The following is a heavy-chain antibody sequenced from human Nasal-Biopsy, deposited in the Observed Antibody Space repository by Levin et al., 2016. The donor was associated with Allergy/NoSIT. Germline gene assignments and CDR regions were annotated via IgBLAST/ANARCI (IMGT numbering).Heavy chain of an antibody. Sequence: SGPTLVKPTQTLTLTCTFSGFSLRNSGGGVGWIRQPPGKALEWLALIYWSDDREYSPSLQDRLTITKDTSKNRVVLTIANMAPADTATYFCAHTERNYDVWVGYWPNFDYWGLGTEVTVSS. CDR3: AHTERNYDVWVGYWPNFDY. D-gene: IGHD3-3*01. CDR1: GFSLRNSGGG. CDR2: IYWSDDR. J-gene: IGHJ4*02. V-gene: IGHV2-5*01.